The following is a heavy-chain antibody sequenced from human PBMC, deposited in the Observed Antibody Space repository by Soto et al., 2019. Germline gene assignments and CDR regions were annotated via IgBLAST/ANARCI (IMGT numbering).Heavy chain of an antibody. V-gene: IGHV1-69*02. CDR2: IIPVHNIT. CDR3: GRAKSIFGIVTDVYDI. D-gene: IGHD3-3*01. J-gene: IGHJ3*02. Sequence: QVQLVQSGAEVKKPGSSVKVSCKTYGGSFSGYLFTWVRQAPGQGLEWMGRIIPVHNITNYAESLQGRVTISADTSSSTTYMELRTLRSDDTAVYFCGRAKSIFGIVTDVYDIWGQGTMVIVSS. CDR1: GGSFSGYL.